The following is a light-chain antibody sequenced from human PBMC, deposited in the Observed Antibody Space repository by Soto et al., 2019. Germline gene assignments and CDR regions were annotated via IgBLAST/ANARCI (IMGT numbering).Light chain of an antibody. CDR2: STS. CDR1: QSVSSY. Sequence: EIMLTQSPATLSLSPGERATLSCRASQSVSSYLAWYQQKPGQAPRLLIYSTSSRATGIPDRFSGSGSGTDFTLTISSLEPEDFAVYYCQQYGSSGTFGQGTKVDNK. J-gene: IGKJ1*01. V-gene: IGKV3-20*01. CDR3: QQYGSSGT.